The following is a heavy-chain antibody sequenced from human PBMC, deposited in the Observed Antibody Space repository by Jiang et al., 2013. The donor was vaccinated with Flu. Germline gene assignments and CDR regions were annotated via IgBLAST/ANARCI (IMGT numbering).Heavy chain of an antibody. CDR2: IFYSGST. D-gene: IGHD6-19*01. J-gene: IGHJ4*02. V-gene: IGHV4-61*01. Sequence: GPGLVKPSETLSLTCTVSGGSISTTSYYWSWIRQPPGKGLEWIGYIFYSGSTNYNPSLKSRVTMSVDTSKNQFSLKMTSVTAADTAVYYCARGGEGSGWYYFFDFWGQGTLVTVSS. CDR1: GGSISTTSYY. CDR3: ARGGEGSGWYYFFDF.